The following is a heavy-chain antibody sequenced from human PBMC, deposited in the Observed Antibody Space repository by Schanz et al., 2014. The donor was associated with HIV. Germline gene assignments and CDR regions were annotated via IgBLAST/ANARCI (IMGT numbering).Heavy chain of an antibody. J-gene: IGHJ6*02. Sequence: VQVVESGGGLVKPGGSLRLSCAVSGFTFSNYAMHWVRQAPGKGLEWVAVISYDGSNKYYADSVKGRFTISRDNSKNTLYLQMNSLRAEDTAVYYCARDRMTANWKHGMDVWGQGTTVTVSS. CDR1: GFTFSNYA. CDR3: ARDRMTANWKHGMDV. CDR2: ISYDGSNK. D-gene: IGHD2-21*02. V-gene: IGHV3-30-3*01.